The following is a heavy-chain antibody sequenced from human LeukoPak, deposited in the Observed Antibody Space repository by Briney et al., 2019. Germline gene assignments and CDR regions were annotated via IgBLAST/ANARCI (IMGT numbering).Heavy chain of an antibody. V-gene: IGHV4-59*01. CDR3: AREYSVYVPYFDY. D-gene: IGHD5/OR15-5a*01. J-gene: IGHJ4*02. CDR2: IYYSGST. CDR1: SGFISIYY. Sequence: PSQTLSLTCPVSSGFISIYYGSWIRQPPGKGLEWIGYIYYSGSTNYNPSLKSRVTISVDKSKNQFSLKLSSVTAADTAVYYCAREYSVYVPYFDYWGQGTLVTVSS.